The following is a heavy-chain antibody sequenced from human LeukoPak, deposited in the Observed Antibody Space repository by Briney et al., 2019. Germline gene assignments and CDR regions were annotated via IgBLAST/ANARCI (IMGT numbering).Heavy chain of an antibody. CDR2: ISGSGGST. J-gene: IGHJ4*02. V-gene: IGHV3-23*01. CDR1: GFTFSSYA. D-gene: IGHD2-15*01. CDR3: ARANRRDCSGGSCYCRY. Sequence: PGGSLRLSCAASGFTFSSYAMSWVRQAPGKGLEWVSAISGSGGSTYYADSVKGRFTISRDNSKNTLYLQMNSLRAEDTAVYYCARANRRDCSGGSCYCRYWGQGTLVTVSS.